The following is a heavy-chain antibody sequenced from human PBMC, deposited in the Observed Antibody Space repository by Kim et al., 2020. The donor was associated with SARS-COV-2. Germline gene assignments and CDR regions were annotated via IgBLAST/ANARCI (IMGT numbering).Heavy chain of an antibody. CDR1: GGSISSGSYY. V-gene: IGHV4-61*02. Sequence: SETLSLTCTVSGGSISSGSYYWSWIRQPAGKGLEWIGRIYTSGSTNYNPSLKSRVTISVDTSKNQFSLKLSSVTAADTAVYYCARDRGWAQVVPDHWGQGTLVTVSS. CDR3: ARDRGWAQVVPDH. J-gene: IGHJ4*02. D-gene: IGHD2-21*01. CDR2: IYTSGST.